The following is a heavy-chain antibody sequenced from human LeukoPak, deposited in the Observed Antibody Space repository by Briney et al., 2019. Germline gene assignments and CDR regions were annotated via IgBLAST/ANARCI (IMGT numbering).Heavy chain of an antibody. CDR3: ASSWTEGY. J-gene: IGHJ4*02. V-gene: IGHV4-39*07. CDR1: GGSINSSSYY. Sequence: SETLSLTCTVSGGSINSSSYYWGWVRQPPGKGLEWIGSMYYRGSTYYNPSLKSRVTISVDTSKNQFSLKLSSVTAADTAVYYCASSWTEGYWGPGTLVTVSS. CDR2: MYYRGST. D-gene: IGHD6-6*01.